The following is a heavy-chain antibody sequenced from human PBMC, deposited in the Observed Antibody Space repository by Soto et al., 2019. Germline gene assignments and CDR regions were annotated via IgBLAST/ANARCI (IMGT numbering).Heavy chain of an antibody. CDR3: ARGEAPTYYGSGSYFHLHY. J-gene: IGHJ4*02. V-gene: IGHV3-48*01. CDR1: GFTFSSYS. CDR2: ISSSRSTI. Sequence: EVQLVESGGGLVQPGGSLRLSCAASGFTFSSYSMNCVRQAPGKGLEWVSYISSSRSTIYYAASVKGRFTISRDNAKNSLYLQMNSLRAEDTAVYYCARGEAPTYYGSGSYFHLHYRGQETLVTVSS. D-gene: IGHD3-10*01.